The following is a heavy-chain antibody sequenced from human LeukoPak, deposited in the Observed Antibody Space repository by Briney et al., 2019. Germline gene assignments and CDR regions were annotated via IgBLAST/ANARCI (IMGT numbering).Heavy chain of an antibody. V-gene: IGHV6-1*01. CDR3: ARGQIERYSSGWTLYYFDY. CDR2: TYYRSKWYN. D-gene: IGHD6-19*01. J-gene: IGHJ4*02. CDR1: GDSVSSNSAA. Sequence: SQTLSLTCAISGDSVSSNSAAWNWIRQSPSRGLEWLGRTYYRSKWYNDYAVSVKSRITINPDTSKNQFSLQLNSVTPEDTAVYYCARGQIERYSSGWTLYYFDYWGQGTLVTVSS.